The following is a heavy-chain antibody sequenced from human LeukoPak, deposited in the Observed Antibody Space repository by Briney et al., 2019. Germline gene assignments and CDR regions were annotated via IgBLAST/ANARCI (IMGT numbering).Heavy chain of an antibody. Sequence: GGSLRLSCAASGFTFSSYSMNWVRQAPGKGLEWVSSISSSSSYIYYADSVKGRFTISRGNAKNSLYLQMNSLRAEDTAVYYCARADSAAAGFDYGGQGTLVTVSS. D-gene: IGHD6-13*01. CDR2: ISSSSSYI. J-gene: IGHJ4*02. CDR1: GFTFSSYS. CDR3: ARADSAAAGFDY. V-gene: IGHV3-21*01.